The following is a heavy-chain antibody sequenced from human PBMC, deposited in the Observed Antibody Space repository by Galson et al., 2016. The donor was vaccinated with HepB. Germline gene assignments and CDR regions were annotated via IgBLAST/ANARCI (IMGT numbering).Heavy chain of an antibody. CDR2: IWYDRGKE. D-gene: IGHD6-6*01. CDR1: GFTFSHYG. CDR3: ARGSSSRSIYYYYYYTMDV. J-gene: IGHJ6*02. V-gene: IGHV3-33*01. Sequence: SLRLSCAASGFTFSHYGMHWVRQAPGKGLEWVAVIWYDRGKEYYTESVKGRFTISRDNSQNTLYLEMNTLRVEDTAVYFCARGSSSRSIYYYYYYTMDVWGQGTLVTVSS.